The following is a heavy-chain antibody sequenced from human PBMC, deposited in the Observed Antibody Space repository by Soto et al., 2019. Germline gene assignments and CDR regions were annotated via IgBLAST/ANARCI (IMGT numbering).Heavy chain of an antibody. J-gene: IGHJ5*02. CDR3: AKGTTMVRGPDWFDP. Sequence: GGSLRLSCAASGFTFSSYAMSWVRQAPGKGLEWVSAISGSGGSTYYADSVKGRFTISRDNSKNTLYLQMNSLRAEDTAVYYCAKGTTMVRGPDWFDPWGQGTLVTVSS. V-gene: IGHV3-23*01. CDR2: ISGSGGST. CDR1: GFTFSSYA. D-gene: IGHD3-10*01.